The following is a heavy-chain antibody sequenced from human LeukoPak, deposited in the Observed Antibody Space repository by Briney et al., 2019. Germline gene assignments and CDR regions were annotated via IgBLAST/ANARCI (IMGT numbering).Heavy chain of an antibody. D-gene: IGHD4-17*01. V-gene: IGHV3-48*03. Sequence: GGSLRLSGAASGFTFSSYEMNWVRQAPGKGLEWVSYISSSGSTIYYANSVKGRFTISRDNAKNSLYLQMNSLRAEDTAVYYCARVDDYGDYPYYFDSWGQGTLVTVSS. J-gene: IGHJ4*02. CDR2: ISSSGSTI. CDR3: ARVDDYGDYPYYFDS. CDR1: GFTFSSYE.